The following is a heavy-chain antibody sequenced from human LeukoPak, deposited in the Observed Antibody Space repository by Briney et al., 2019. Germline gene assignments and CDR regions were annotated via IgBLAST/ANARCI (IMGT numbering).Heavy chain of an antibody. D-gene: IGHD4-23*01. CDR3: ARDPTTVVTLPYYFDF. CDR1: GGSFSGHH. CDR2: VNHRGST. Sequence: PSETLSLTCAVYGGSFSGHHWNWIRQTAGKGLEWIGEVNHRGSTNYNPSLKSRVTISVDTSENQFFLKLSSVTAADTGVYYCARDPTTVVTLPYYFDFWGHGTLVTVSS. J-gene: IGHJ4*01. V-gene: IGHV4-34*01.